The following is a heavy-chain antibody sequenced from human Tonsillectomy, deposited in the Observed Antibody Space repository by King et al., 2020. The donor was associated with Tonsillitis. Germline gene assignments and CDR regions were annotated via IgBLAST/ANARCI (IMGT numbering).Heavy chain of an antibody. V-gene: IGHV1-69*09. Sequence: QLVQSGAEVKKPGSSVKVSCKASGGTFSNYAISWVRQAPGQGLEWMGRIIPTLGIANYAQKFQGRVTITADKSTTSAYMELSSLRSEDMAVYYCARDLYLYYYGSGSYYNVGDAFDIWGQGTMVTVSS. CDR1: GGTFSNYA. CDR2: IIPTLGIA. CDR3: ARDLYLYYYGSGSYYNVGDAFDI. J-gene: IGHJ3*02. D-gene: IGHD3-10*01.